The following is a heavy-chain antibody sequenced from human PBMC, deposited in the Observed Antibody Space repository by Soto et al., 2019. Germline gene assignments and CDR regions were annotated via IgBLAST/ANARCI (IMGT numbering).Heavy chain of an antibody. Sequence: ASVKVSCKASGGTFSSYTISWVRQAPGQGLEWMGRIIPILGIANYAQKFQGRVTITADKSTSTAYMELSSLRSEDTAVYYCARSLSTVTMAISYAYYYYYYMDVWGKGTTVTVSS. J-gene: IGHJ6*03. CDR1: GGTFSSYT. CDR3: ARSLSTVTMAISYAYYYYYYMDV. V-gene: IGHV1-69*02. CDR2: IIPILGIA. D-gene: IGHD4-17*01.